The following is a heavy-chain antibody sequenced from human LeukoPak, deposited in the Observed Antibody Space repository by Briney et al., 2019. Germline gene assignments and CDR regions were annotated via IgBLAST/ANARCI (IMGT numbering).Heavy chain of an antibody. V-gene: IGHV4-34*01. J-gene: IGHJ5*02. CDR3: ATARAGAAFRRFDP. Sequence: SETLSLTCAVYGGSFSGYYWSWIRQPPGKGLEWIGEINHSGSTNYNPSLKSRVTISVDTSKNQFSLKLSSVTAADTAVYYCATARAGAAFRRFDPWGQGTLVTVSS. CDR1: GGSFSGYY. D-gene: IGHD6-19*01. CDR2: INHSGST.